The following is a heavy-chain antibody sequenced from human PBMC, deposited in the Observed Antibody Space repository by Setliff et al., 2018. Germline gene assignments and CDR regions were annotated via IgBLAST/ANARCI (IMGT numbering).Heavy chain of an antibody. V-gene: IGHV4-59*08. Sequence: SETLSLTCTVSGASISTHYWSWIRQPPGKGLEWIGHTYYIGATNYNPSLKSRVTISVDTSKNQFSLKLSSVTAADTAVYYCARPPRGGRWYFDLWGRGTLVTVSS. CDR2: TYYIGAT. J-gene: IGHJ2*01. CDR1: GASISTHY. D-gene: IGHD3-16*01. CDR3: ARPPRGGRWYFDL.